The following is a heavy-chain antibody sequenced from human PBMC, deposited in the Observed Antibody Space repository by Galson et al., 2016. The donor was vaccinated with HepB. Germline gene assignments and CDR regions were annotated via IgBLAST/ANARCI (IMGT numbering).Heavy chain of an antibody. V-gene: IGHV3-64D*06. CDR2: VSNDGGTT. CDR1: GFIFSNHA. Sequence: SLRLSCAASGFIFSNHAMYWVRQAPGKGLEYVSSVSNDGGTTGYADSVKGRFIISRDNLKDTLYLQMSGLRPEETAIYYCVRENRWSYDYWGQGTLVTVSS. CDR3: VRENRWSYDY. D-gene: IGHD1-26*01. J-gene: IGHJ4*02.